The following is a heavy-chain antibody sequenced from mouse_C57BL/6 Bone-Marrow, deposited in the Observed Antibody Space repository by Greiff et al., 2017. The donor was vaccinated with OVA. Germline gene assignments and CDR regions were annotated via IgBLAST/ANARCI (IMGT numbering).Heavy chain of an antibody. CDR2: INSDGGST. J-gene: IGHJ1*03. Sequence: EVHLVESGGGLVQPGESLKLSCESNEYEFPSHDMSWVRKTPEKRLELVAAINSDGGSTYYPDTMERRFIISRDNTKKTLYLQMSSLRSEDTALYYGARRAYGRSHWYCDVWGTGTTVTVSS. CDR1: EYEFPSHD. V-gene: IGHV5-2*01. CDR3: ARRAYGRSHWYCDV. D-gene: IGHD1-1*01.